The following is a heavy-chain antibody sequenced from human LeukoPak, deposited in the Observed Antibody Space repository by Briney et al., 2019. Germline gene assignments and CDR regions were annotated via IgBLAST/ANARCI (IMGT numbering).Heavy chain of an antibody. CDR1: GFTFSSYS. J-gene: IGHJ4*02. D-gene: IGHD1-1*01. V-gene: IGHV3-21*01. Sequence: PGGSLRLSCAASGFTFSSYSMNWVRQAPGKGLEWVSFISTSSSYIYYADSLKGRFTISRDNAKKSLYLQMNSLRAEDMAVYYCARDQDWNDRGGLDYWGQGTLVTVSS. CDR2: ISTSSSYI. CDR3: ARDQDWNDRGGLDY.